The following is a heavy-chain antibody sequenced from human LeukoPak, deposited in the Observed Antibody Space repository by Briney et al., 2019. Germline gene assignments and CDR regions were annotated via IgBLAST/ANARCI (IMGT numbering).Heavy chain of an antibody. CDR2: ISAYDGET. D-gene: IGHD3-10*01. CDR1: GYXFNNYG. CDR3: ARVPSSAHQLFSSDY. J-gene: IGHJ4*02. Sequence: ASVKVSCKASGYXFNNYGISWVRQAPGQGREWLGWISAYDGETRCKQNLQGRVTMTTDTSTSTAYMELTSLTTDDTAVYYCARVPSSAHQLFSSDYWGQGTLVTVSS. V-gene: IGHV1-18*01.